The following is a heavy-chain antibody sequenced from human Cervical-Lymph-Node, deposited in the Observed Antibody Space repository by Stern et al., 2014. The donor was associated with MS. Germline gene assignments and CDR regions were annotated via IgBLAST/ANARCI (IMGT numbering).Heavy chain of an antibody. CDR2: LMPVFVVP. V-gene: IGHV1-69*09. CDR3: AREGGDFGQLQFVLDT. CDR1: GGSFGNHA. Sequence: VQLVQSGAEVKRPGSSVKVSCKASGGSFGNHAISWVRQVPGQGLEWVGRLMPVFVVPETAQILQGRVTFTADKSTATAYMELNSLKYEDTAVYYCAREGGDFGQLQFVLDTWGQGTLITVSA. D-gene: IGHD5-24*01. J-gene: IGHJ3*01.